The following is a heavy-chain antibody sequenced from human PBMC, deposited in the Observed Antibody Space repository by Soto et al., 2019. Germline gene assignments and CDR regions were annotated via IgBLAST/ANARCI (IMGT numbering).Heavy chain of an antibody. J-gene: IGHJ4*02. V-gene: IGHV1-8*01. CDR1: GYTLSNYD. CDR2: VNPNNGDT. CDR3: AKVSRKGSAIDFDY. Sequence: QVQLVQSAAELKKPGASVKVSCKASGYTLSNYDMNWVRQATGQGPEWIGWVNPNNGDTGYAQKFQGRVTLTTDISTTTAYMELTSLRSEDTAIYYCAKVSRKGSAIDFDYWGQGTLITVSS. D-gene: IGHD3-10*01.